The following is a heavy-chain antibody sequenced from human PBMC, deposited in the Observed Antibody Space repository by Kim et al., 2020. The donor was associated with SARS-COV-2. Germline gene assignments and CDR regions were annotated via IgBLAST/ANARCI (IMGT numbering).Heavy chain of an antibody. D-gene: IGHD3-10*01. J-gene: IGHJ2*01. CDR3: ARSPVHYYGSGSYDLYWYFDL. CDR2: INAGNGNT. CDR1: GYTFTSYA. V-gene: IGHV1-3*01. Sequence: ASVKVSCKASGYTFTSYAMHWVRQAPGQRLEWMGWINAGNGNTKYSQKFQGRVTITRDTSASTAYMELSSLRSEDTAVYYCARSPVHYYGSGSYDLYWYFDLWGRGTLVTVSS.